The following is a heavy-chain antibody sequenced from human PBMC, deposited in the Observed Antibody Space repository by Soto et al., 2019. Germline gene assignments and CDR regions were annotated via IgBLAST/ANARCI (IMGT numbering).Heavy chain of an antibody. CDR2: INPKSGGT. CDR3: ASGHSRDCSDGVCPFFYHREMEV. J-gene: IGHJ6*01. Sequence: ASGKVSCKASGYSFTDYHIHWVRQAPGQGLEWLGRINPKSGGTSTAQKFQGWVTMTRDRSISTVYMELTRLRSDDTAVYFCASGHSRDCSDGVCPFFYHREMEVWGQGNXVVASS. D-gene: IGHD2-8*01. V-gene: IGHV1-2*04. CDR1: GYSFTDYH.